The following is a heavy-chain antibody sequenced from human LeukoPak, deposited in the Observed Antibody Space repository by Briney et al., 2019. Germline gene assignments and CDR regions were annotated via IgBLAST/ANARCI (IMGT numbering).Heavy chain of an antibody. V-gene: IGHV6-1*01. CDR2: TYYRSKWYN. CDR1: GDSVSTNSAA. D-gene: IGHD2-15*01. J-gene: IGHJ4*02. Sequence: SQTLSLTCAISGDSVSTNSAAWNWIRQSPSRGLEWLGGTYYRSKWYNDYAVSVKSRITINPDTSKNQFSLHLNSVTPEDTAVYYCARDDCGGGSCFSHFAYWGQGTLVTVSS. CDR3: ARDDCGGGSCFSHFAY.